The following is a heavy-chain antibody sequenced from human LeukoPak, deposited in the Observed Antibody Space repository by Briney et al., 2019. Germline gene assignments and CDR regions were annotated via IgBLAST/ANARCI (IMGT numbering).Heavy chain of an antibody. CDR1: GGSISSYY. J-gene: IGHJ6*03. Sequence: PSETLSLTCTVSGGSISSYYWSWIRQPAGKGLEWIGRIYASGSTKYNPSLKSRVTISVDKCRNQGSLKVSSVTAAEPAVYYCARDRAAAGFYYMDVWGKGTTVAVSS. D-gene: IGHD3-9*01. CDR2: IYASGST. V-gene: IGHV4-4*07. CDR3: ARDRAAAGFYYMDV.